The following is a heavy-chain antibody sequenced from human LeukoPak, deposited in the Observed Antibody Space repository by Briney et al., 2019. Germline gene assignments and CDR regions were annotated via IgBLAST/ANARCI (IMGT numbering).Heavy chain of an antibody. Sequence: GESLKISCKGSGYSFTSYWIGWVRQMPGKGLGWMGIIYPGDSDTRYSPSFQGQVTISADKSISTAYLQWSSLKASDTAMYYCARTPRTPTIFGVVIGAFDIWGQGTMVTVSS. D-gene: IGHD3-3*01. J-gene: IGHJ3*02. CDR2: IYPGDSDT. CDR1: GYSFTSYW. V-gene: IGHV5-51*01. CDR3: ARTPRTPTIFGVVIGAFDI.